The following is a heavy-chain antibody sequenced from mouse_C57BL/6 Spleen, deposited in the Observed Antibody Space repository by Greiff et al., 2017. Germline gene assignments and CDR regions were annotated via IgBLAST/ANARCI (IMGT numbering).Heavy chain of an antibody. V-gene: IGHV1-81*01. CDR1: GYTFTSYG. D-gene: IGHD2-2*01. CDR2: IYPRSGNT. Sequence: VQLQQSGAELARPGASVKLSCKASGYTFTSYGISWVKQRTGQGLEWIGEIYPRSGNTYYNEKFKGKATLTADKSSSTAYMELRSLTSEDSAVYFCARSVEMVYGYDGAWFAYWGQGTLVTVSA. CDR3: ARSVEMVYGYDGAWFAY. J-gene: IGHJ3*01.